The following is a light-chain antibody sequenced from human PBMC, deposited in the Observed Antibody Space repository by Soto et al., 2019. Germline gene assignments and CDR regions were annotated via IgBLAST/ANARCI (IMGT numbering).Light chain of an antibody. CDR3: QQYGSSPGT. J-gene: IGKJ1*01. Sequence: EIVLTQSPGTLSSSPGERATLSCRASQIVTSNYLAWYQQKRGQAPRLLIWGASIRATGLPDGFSGGGSGTDFTLTISRLEAEDFAVYYCQQYGSSPGTFGQGTKVEIK. V-gene: IGKV3-20*01. CDR2: GAS. CDR1: QIVTSNY.